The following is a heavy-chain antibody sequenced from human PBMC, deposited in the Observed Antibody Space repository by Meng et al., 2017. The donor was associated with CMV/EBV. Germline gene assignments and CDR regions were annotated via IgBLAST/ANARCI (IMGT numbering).Heavy chain of an antibody. Sequence: GGSLRLSCAASGFTFSDYYMSWIRQAPGKGLEWVSYISSSGSTIYYADSVKGRFTISRDNAKNSPYLQMNSLRAEDTAVYYCARDRSQYCGGDCYYPYYYYGMDVWGQGTTVTVSS. J-gene: IGHJ6*02. CDR3: ARDRSQYCGGDCYYPYYYYGMDV. CDR2: ISSSGSTI. D-gene: IGHD2-21*01. V-gene: IGHV3-11*01. CDR1: GFTFSDYY.